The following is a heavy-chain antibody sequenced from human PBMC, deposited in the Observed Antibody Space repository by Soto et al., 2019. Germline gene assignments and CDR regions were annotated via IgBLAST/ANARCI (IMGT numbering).Heavy chain of an antibody. J-gene: IGHJ4*02. CDR1: GYTFTDYA. Sequence: VKVSCKASGYTFTDYAIHWVRQAPGQGLEWMGWINVGNGNTGYSRKFQGRVTNVRDMSASTAYIEVTSLTSEDTAIYYCAREGAHYTPLDHWGQGTLVTVSS. D-gene: IGHD2-15*01. CDR2: INVGNGNT. CDR3: AREGAHYTPLDH. V-gene: IGHV1-3*01.